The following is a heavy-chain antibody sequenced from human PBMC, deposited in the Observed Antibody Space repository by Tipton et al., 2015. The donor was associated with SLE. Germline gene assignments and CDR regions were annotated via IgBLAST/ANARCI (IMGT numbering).Heavy chain of an antibody. CDR3: AVNVVVKVQVDY. J-gene: IGHJ4*02. D-gene: IGHD2-21*01. CDR2: IYYTGTTT. V-gene: IGHV4-39*07. CDR1: GGSVSSSSKY. Sequence: TLSLTCTVSGGSVSSSSKYWAWIRQPPGKGLEWIGSIYYTGTTTYYNSFLKSRVTISVDTSKNQFSLKLTSVTAADTAVYYCAVNVVVKVQVDYWGPGALVTVSS.